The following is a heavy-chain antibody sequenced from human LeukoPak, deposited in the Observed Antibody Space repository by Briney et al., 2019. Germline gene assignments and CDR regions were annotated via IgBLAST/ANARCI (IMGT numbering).Heavy chain of an antibody. V-gene: IGHV1-18*01. D-gene: IGHD1-26*01. CDR2: ISAYNGNT. J-gene: IGHJ6*02. CDR1: GYTFTSYG. Sequence: GASVKVSCKASGYTFTSYGISWVRQAPGQGLEWMGWISAYNGNTNYAQKLPGRVTMTTDTSTSTADMELRSRRSDDTAVYYCARDSGSNLYYYYYGMDVWGQGTTVTVSS. CDR3: ARDSGSNLYYYYYGMDV.